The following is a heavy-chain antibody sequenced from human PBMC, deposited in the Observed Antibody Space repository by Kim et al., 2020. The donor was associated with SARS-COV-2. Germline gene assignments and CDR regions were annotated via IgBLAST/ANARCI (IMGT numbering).Heavy chain of an antibody. J-gene: IGHJ4*02. CDR1: GGSISSSNW. CDR2: IYHSGST. Sequence: SETLSLTCAVSGGSISSSNWWSWVRQPPGKGLEWIGEIYHSGSTNYNPSLKSRVTISVDKSKNQFSLKLSSVTAADTAVYYCAREGYSSGWYRDFDYWGQGTLVTVSS. V-gene: IGHV4-4*02. D-gene: IGHD6-19*01. CDR3: AREGYSSGWYRDFDY.